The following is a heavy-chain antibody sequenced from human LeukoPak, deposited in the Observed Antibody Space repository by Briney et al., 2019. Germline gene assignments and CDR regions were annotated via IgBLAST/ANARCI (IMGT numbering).Heavy chain of an antibody. V-gene: IGHV3-23*01. CDR1: GFTFSNYA. Sequence: VQPGGSLRLSCAASGFTFSNYAMSWVRQAPGKGLEWLSAISNSGSCTYFADSVKGRFTISRDNSKNTLFLQRNSLRAGDTAVYYCARMVRGVINPCDHWGQGTLVTVSS. J-gene: IGHJ4*02. CDR3: ARMVRGVINPCDH. D-gene: IGHD3-10*01. CDR2: ISNSGSCT.